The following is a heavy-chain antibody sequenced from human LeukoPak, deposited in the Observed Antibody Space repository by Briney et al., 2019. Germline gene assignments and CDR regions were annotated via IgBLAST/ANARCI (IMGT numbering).Heavy chain of an antibody. CDR2: IRYDGSNK. D-gene: IGHD1-26*01. Sequence: GGSLRLSCAASGFTFSSYGMHWVRQAPGKGLEWVAFIRYDGSNKYYADSVKGRFIISRDNSKNTLYLQMNSLRAEDTAVYYCAKDDYYTFDYWGQGTLVTVSS. V-gene: IGHV3-30*02. CDR1: GFTFSSYG. J-gene: IGHJ4*02. CDR3: AKDDYYTFDY.